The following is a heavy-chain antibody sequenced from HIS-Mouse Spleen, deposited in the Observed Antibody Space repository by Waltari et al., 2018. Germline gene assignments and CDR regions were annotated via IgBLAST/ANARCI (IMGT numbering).Heavy chain of an antibody. D-gene: IGHD6-13*01. CDR1: VGSISSSSYY. Sequence: QLQLQESGPGLVKPSETLSLTCTVSVGSISSSSYYWGWIRQPPGKGLEWIGSIYYSGSTYYNPSLKSRVTISVDTSKNQFSLKLSSVTAADTAVYYCARRIAAAEFDYWGQGTLVTVSS. J-gene: IGHJ4*02. CDR2: IYYSGST. V-gene: IGHV4-39*01. CDR3: ARRIAAAEFDY.